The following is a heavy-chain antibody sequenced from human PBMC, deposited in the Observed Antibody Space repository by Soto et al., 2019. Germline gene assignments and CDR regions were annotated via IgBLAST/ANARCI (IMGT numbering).Heavy chain of an antibody. V-gene: IGHV3-73*02. CDR1: GFTFSGSA. CDR3: ARHALQYCGGDCYLLPYFDL. CDR2: IRSKANNYAT. J-gene: IGHJ2*01. D-gene: IGHD2-21*02. Sequence: EVQLVESGGGLVQPGGSLKLSCAASGFTFSGSAMHWVRQASGKGLEWVGRIRSKANNYATVYAASVKGRFTISRDDSKNTAHLQMNSVKTEDTAMYYCARHALQYCGGDCYLLPYFDLWGRGTLVTVSS.